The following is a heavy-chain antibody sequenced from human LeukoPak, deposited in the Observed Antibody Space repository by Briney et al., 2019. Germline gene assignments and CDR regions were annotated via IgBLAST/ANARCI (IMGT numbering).Heavy chain of an antibody. V-gene: IGHV4-59*01. D-gene: IGHD6-6*01. CDR3: AREAISSSGGYFDY. CDR1: GGSISSYY. J-gene: IGHJ4*02. Sequence: NPSETLSLTCTVSGGSISSYYWSWIRQPPGKGLEWIGYIYYSGGTNYNPSLKSRVTISVDTSKNQFSLKLSSVTAADTAVYYCAREAISSSGGYFDYWGQGTLVTVSS. CDR2: IYYSGGT.